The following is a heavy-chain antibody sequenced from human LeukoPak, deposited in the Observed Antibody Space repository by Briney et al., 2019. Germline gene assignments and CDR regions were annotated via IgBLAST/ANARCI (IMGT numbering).Heavy chain of an antibody. CDR1: GFVVSNNY. J-gene: IGHJ2*01. V-gene: IGHV3-53*01. CDR3: AKGGNYDGNYYAAWFFDV. D-gene: IGHD5-24*01. Sequence: GGSLRLSCEITGFVVSNNYMTWVRQAPGKGLEWVALIYVGGHTCHADSVKSRFAISSDNAKNTLYLHMNSLRAEDTAVYYCAKGGNYDGNYYAAWFFDVWGRGTRVTVSS. CDR2: IYVGGHT.